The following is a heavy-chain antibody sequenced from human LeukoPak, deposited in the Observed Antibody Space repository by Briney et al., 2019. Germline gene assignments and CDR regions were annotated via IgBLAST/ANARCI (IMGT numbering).Heavy chain of an antibody. CDR1: GFTFGSYG. J-gene: IGHJ6*03. D-gene: IGHD6-13*01. CDR3: ARKGTSSWYYYYMDV. Sequence: GGSLRLSCRSSGFTFGSYGMQWVRQAPGKGLEWVAFIRFDGSNQYYADSVKGRFTISRDNSKNTLYLQMNSLRAEDTAVYYCARKGTSSWYYYYMDVWGKGTTVTISS. V-gene: IGHV3-30*02. CDR2: IRFDGSNQ.